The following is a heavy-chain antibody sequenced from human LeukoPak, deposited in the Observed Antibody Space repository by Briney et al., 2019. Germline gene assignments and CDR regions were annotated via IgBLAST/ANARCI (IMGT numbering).Heavy chain of an antibody. CDR3: ARVLAGTGIGATPFDY. D-gene: IGHD1-1*01. CDR2: IYPGDSDT. V-gene: IGHV5-51*01. Sequence: PGESLKISCKGSGYSFTNYWIGWVRQMPGKGLEWMGIIYPGDSDTRYSPSFQGQVTISADKSISTAYLQWSSLKASDTAMYYCARVLAGTGIGATPFDYWGQGTLVTVSS. CDR1: GYSFTNYW. J-gene: IGHJ4*02.